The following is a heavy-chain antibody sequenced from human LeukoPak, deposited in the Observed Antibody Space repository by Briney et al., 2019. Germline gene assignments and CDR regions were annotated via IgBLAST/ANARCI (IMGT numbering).Heavy chain of an antibody. CDR1: GFTFSSYA. Sequence: GGSLRLSCAASGFTFSSYAMSWVRQAPGKGLEWVSAISGSGGSTYYADSVKGRFTISRDNSKNTLYLQMNSLRAEDTAVYYCAKMVRGVTCYYGMDVWGRGTTVTVSS. J-gene: IGHJ6*02. CDR2: ISGSGGST. CDR3: AKMVRGVTCYYGMDV. V-gene: IGHV3-23*01. D-gene: IGHD3-10*01.